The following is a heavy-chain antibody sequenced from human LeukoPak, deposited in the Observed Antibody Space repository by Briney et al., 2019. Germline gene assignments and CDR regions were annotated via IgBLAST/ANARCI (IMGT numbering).Heavy chain of an antibody. Sequence: SETLSLTCTVSGGSFSTYYWSWIRQPPGKGLEWIGYIYYSGSPNYNPSLKSRVTISVDTSKNQFSLKLSSVTAADTAVYYCARRGYSSSSGYFQHWGQGSLVTVSS. CDR3: ARRGYSSSSGYFQH. V-gene: IGHV4-59*08. D-gene: IGHD6-6*01. CDR2: IYYSGSP. J-gene: IGHJ1*01. CDR1: GGSFSTYY.